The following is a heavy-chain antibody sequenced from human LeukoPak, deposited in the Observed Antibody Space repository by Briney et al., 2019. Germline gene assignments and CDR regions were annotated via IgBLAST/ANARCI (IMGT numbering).Heavy chain of an antibody. CDR2: ISYDGSNK. CDR3: AKDREVVVVITYYFDY. D-gene: IGHD3-22*01. CDR1: GFTFSSYA. J-gene: IGHJ4*02. Sequence: PGRSLRLSCAASGFTFSSYAMHWVRQAPGKGLEWVAVISYDGSNKYYADSVKGRFTISRDNSKNTLYLQMNSLRAEDTAVYYCAKDREVVVVITYYFDYWGQGTLVTVSS. V-gene: IGHV3-30-3*01.